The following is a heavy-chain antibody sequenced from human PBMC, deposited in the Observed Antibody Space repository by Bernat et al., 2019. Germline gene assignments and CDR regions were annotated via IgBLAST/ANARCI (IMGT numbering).Heavy chain of an antibody. V-gene: IGHV3-23*04. Sequence: EVQLVESGGDLVQPGGSLRLSCAASGFASSSYAMSWVRHAPGKGLEWVSAISGSGSGTYYTDSGKGRFTISRDNSRSKLYLKMNSLRAEDKAVYYCEKDSLLYLGELLYSDYWGQGTLVTVSS. CDR2: ISGSGSGT. CDR1: GFASSSYA. D-gene: IGHD3-10*01. J-gene: IGHJ4*02. CDR3: EKDSLLYLGELLYSDY.